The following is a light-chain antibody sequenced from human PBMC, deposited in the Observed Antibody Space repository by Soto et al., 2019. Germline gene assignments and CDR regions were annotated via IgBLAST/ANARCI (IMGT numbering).Light chain of an antibody. V-gene: IGKV1-39*01. J-gene: IGKJ1*01. CDR1: QSISSY. Sequence: DIQMTQSPSSLSASVGDRVTITCRASQSISSYINWYQQKSGEAPKLLIYGGSSLQSGVPSRFSGSGSGTECTPTISSLQPEDFATYYCQQSYSTPRTFGQGTKVEIK. CDR3: QQSYSTPRT. CDR2: GGS.